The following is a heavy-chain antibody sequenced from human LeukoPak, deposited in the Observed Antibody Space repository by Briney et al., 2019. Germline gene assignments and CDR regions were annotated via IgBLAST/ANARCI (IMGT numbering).Heavy chain of an antibody. Sequence: KASETLSLTCTVSGGSISSGGYSWSWIRQPPGKGLEWIGYIYHSGSTYYNPSLKSRVTISVDRSKNQFSLKLSSVTAADTAVYYCARAVVVKAPMDVWGQGTTVTVSS. D-gene: IGHD3-22*01. CDR1: GGSISSGGYS. J-gene: IGHJ6*02. CDR3: ARAVVVKAPMDV. CDR2: IYHSGST. V-gene: IGHV4-30-2*01.